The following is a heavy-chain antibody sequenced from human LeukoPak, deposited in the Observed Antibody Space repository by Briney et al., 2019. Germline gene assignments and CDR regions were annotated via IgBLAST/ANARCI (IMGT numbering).Heavy chain of an antibody. V-gene: IGHV1-46*01. CDR1: GYTFTSYY. D-gene: IGHD3-3*01. Sequence: ASVKVSCKASGYTFTSYYMHWLRQAPGQGLEWMGIINPSGGSTSYAQKFQGRVTMTRDTSTSTVYMELSSLRSDDTAVYYCARASGPSDAFDIWGQGAMVTVSS. CDR2: INPSGGST. CDR3: ARASGPSDAFDI. J-gene: IGHJ3*02.